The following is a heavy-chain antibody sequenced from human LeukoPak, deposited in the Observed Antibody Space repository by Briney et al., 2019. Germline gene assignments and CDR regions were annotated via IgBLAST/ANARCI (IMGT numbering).Heavy chain of an antibody. J-gene: IGHJ3*02. CDR3: AREGGDDYYDSSGYERAFDI. CDR2: HSGSI. Sequence: HSGSINYNPSLKSRVTISVDKSKNQFSLKLSSVTAADTAVYYCAREGGDDYYDSSGYERAFDIWGQGTMVTVSS. D-gene: IGHD3-22*01. V-gene: IGHV4-4*02.